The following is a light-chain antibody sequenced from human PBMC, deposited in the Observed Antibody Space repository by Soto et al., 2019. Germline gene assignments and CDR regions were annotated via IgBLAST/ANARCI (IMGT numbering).Light chain of an antibody. CDR2: GAS. CDR3: EQRSNWPPT. V-gene: IGKV3D-20*02. Sequence: EIVLTQSPGTLSLSPGDRATLSCRASGSVRSTFLAWYQQKPVQPPRLLIYGASSRAPGIPDRFSGSGSGRDFTLAISRLEPDDFAVYYCEQRSNWPPTFGPGTKVDIK. CDR1: GSVRSTF. J-gene: IGKJ3*01.